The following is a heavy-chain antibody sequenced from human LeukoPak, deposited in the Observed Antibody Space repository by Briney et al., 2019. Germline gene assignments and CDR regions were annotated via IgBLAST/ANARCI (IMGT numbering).Heavy chain of an antibody. D-gene: IGHD3-22*01. CDR2: IIPIFDTT. Sequence: SVKVSCKASGGTFSSYAISWVRQAPGQGLEWMGGIIPIFDTTNYAQKFQGRVTITTDESTSTAYMELSSLRSEDTAVYYCARNPITMIVDDAFDIWGQGTMVTVSS. V-gene: IGHV1-69*05. CDR1: GGTFSSYA. CDR3: ARNPITMIVDDAFDI. J-gene: IGHJ3*02.